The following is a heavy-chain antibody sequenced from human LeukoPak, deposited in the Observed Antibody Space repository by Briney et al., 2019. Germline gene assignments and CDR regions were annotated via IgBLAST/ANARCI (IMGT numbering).Heavy chain of an antibody. CDR2: ISWNSGSI. CDR3: AKDITGGSGSYQFDY. D-gene: IGHD3-10*01. V-gene: IGHV3-9*01. J-gene: IGHJ4*02. CDR1: GFTFDDYA. Sequence: GGSLRLSCAASGFTFDDYAMHWVRQAPGKGLEWVSGISWNSGSIGYADSVKGRFTISRDNAKNSLYLQMNSLRAEDTALYYCAKDITGGSGSYQFDYWGQGTLVTVSS.